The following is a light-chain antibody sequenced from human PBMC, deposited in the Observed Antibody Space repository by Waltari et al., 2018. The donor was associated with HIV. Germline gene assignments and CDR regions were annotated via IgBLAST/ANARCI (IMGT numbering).Light chain of an antibody. V-gene: IGLV1-47*01. CDR2: TYN. Sequence: QSVLTQPPSASATPGQRVTIPCSARTSYIGTNDVPWYQPRPGTAPKLLIFTYNQRPSWVPDRFAASKSGTSASLAMRALQSDDEADYYCAEWDGSLRGGVFGGGTKLTV. CDR3: AEWDGSLRGGV. CDR1: TSYIGTND. J-gene: IGLJ3*02.